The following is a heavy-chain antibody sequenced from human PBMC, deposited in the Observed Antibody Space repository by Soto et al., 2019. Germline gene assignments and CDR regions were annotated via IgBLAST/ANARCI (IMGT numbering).Heavy chain of an antibody. CDR3: VILAIWDRTEAVDY. CDR2: IIPIFGTA. CDR1: GGTFSSYA. Sequence: SVKVSCKASGGTFSSYAISWVRQAPGQGLEWMGGIIPIFGTANYAQKFQGRVTITADESTSTAYMELSSLRSEDTAVYYCVILAIWDRTEAVDYCGQGTLRTVS. D-gene: IGHD1-26*01. J-gene: IGHJ4*02. V-gene: IGHV1-69*13.